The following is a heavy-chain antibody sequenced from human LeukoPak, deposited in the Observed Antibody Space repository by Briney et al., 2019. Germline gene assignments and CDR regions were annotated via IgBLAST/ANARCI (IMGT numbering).Heavy chain of an antibody. CDR2: IYYSGST. D-gene: IGHD6-13*01. V-gene: IGHV4-31*03. CDR1: GGSISSGGYY. CDR3: ATGYSSSWYPVDY. J-gene: IGHJ4*02. Sequence: SETLSLTCTVSGGSISSGGYYWSWIRQHPGKGLEWIGYIYYSGSTYYNPSLKSRVTISVDTSKNQFSLKLSSVTAADTAVYYCATGYSSSWYPVDYWGQGTLVTVPS.